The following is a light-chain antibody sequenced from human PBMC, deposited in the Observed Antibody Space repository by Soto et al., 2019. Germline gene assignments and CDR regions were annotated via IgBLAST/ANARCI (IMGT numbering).Light chain of an antibody. CDR3: CSYAGSYTYV. CDR2: DVS. J-gene: IGLJ1*01. CDR1: SSNIGAGYD. Sequence: QSVLTQPPSVSGAPGQRVTISCTGSSSNIGAGYDVHWYQQLPGTAPKLIMYDVSKRPSGVPDRFSGSKSGKTASLTISGLQAEDEAEYYCCSYAGSYTYVFGTETKVTVL. V-gene: IGLV1-40*01.